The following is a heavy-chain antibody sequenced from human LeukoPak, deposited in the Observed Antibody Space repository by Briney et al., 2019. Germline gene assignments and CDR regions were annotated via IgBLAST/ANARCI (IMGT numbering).Heavy chain of an antibody. CDR2: INSDGSST. CDR3: ASETYYHGSGSCYKGQL. CDR1: GFTFSRYW. Sequence: GGSLRLSCAASGFTFSRYWMRWARQPPGEGLVWVSHINSDGSSTSYADSVKGRFTISRDNAKNTVYLQMNSLRVEDTAVYYCASETYYHGSGSCYKGQLWGQGTLVTVSS. J-gene: IGHJ4*02. D-gene: IGHD3-10*01. V-gene: IGHV3-74*01.